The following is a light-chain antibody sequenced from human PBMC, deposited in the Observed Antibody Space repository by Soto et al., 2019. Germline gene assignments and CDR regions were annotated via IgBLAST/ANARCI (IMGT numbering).Light chain of an antibody. V-gene: IGKV1-5*03. CDR3: QQHGRYPRT. CDR2: VAS. J-gene: IGKJ1*01. CDR1: QSIGTS. Sequence: DIPMTQSPSTLSASLGDRVTITCRASQSIGTSLAWYQQRPGKAPKLLIYVASNLEVGVPSRFSGSGSGTEFILASSRLPADDFANYYYQQHGRYPRTLGQGTKVEI.